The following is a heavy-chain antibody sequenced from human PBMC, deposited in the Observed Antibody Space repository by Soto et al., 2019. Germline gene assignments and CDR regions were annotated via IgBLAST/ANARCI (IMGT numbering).Heavy chain of an antibody. CDR1: GFTVSGNY. J-gene: IGHJ4*02. V-gene: IGHV3-53*01. CDR3: ARHSRPTSSGYYYFDY. CDR2: IYSGGST. D-gene: IGHD3-22*01. Sequence: GGSLRLSCAASGFTVSGNYMSWVRQAPGKGLEWVSVIYSGGSTSYAGSVKGRFTISRDNSKNTLYLQMNSLRAEDTAMYYCARHSRPTSSGYYYFDYWGQGTLVTVSS.